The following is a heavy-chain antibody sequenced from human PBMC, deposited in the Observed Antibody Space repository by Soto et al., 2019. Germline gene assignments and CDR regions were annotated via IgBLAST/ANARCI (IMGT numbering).Heavy chain of an antibody. J-gene: IGHJ5*02. CDR2: INHSGST. CDR3: ARVPADATYWFDP. D-gene: IGHD2-2*01. Sequence: KTSETLSLTCAVYGGSFSGYYWSWIRQPPGKGLEWIWEINHSGSTNYNPSFKSRVTISVDTSKNQFSLKLSSVTAADTAVYYCARVPADATYWFDPWGQGTPVTVSS. CDR1: GGSFSGYY. V-gene: IGHV4-34*01.